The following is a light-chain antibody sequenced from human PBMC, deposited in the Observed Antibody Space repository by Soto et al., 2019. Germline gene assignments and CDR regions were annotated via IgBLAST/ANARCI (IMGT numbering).Light chain of an antibody. CDR3: QQSYISWT. CDR2: AAS. J-gene: IGKJ1*01. V-gene: IGKV1-39*01. CDR1: QSIRSY. Sequence: DIHVTQSPSSLSASVGDRVTITCRASQSIRSYLNWYQQKPGKAPKLLIYAASSLQSGVPSRFSGSGSGTDFTLTISSLKPEDFATYYCQQSYISWTFGQGTKVDIK.